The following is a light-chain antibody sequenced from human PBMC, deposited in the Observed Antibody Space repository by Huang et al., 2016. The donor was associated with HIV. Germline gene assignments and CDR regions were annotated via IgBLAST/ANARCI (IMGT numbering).Light chain of an antibody. V-gene: IGKV3-20*01. CDR1: QSVNNNY. CDR2: RAS. J-gene: IGKJ2*03. Sequence: EILLTQSPDTLSLSPGERATLPCRASQSVNNNYLAWYQQKPGQAPRLLIYRASTRATGIPDRFSGSGSGTDFTLTISRLEPDDFAVYYCQQFGSSPPYSFGQGTKLEIK. CDR3: QQFGSSPPYS.